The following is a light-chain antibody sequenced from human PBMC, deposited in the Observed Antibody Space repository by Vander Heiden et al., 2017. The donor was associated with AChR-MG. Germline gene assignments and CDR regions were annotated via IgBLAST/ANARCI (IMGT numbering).Light chain of an antibody. CDR1: HDIANF. V-gene: IGKV1-39*01. CDR2: AAS. Sequence: IQMTQSPSTLTASVGDSVTITCRSSHDIANFLSWYQQKPGKAPQLLIDAASTLQSGVPSRFSGSGGGRDFILTISSLQRDDSATYFCQQTNAIPLTFGAGTKVEIQ. CDR3: QQTNAIPLT. J-gene: IGKJ4*01.